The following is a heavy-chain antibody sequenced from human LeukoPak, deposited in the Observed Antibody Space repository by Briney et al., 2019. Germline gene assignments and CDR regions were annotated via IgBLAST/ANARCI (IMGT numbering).Heavy chain of an antibody. J-gene: IGHJ6*03. CDR3: ARATSEIPAAALTGSKYYYYYYMDV. Sequence: SVKVSCKASGGTFSHYTISWVRQAPGQGLEWMGRIIPFLGITNYAQKFQGRVTITADKSTSTAYMELSSLRSEDTAVYYCARATSEIPAAALTGSKYYYYYYMDVWDKGTTVTVSS. D-gene: IGHD2-2*01. CDR2: IIPFLGIT. CDR1: GGTFSHYT. V-gene: IGHV1-69*02.